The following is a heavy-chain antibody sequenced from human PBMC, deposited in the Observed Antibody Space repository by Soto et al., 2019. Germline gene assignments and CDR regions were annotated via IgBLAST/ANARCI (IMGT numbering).Heavy chain of an antibody. CDR2: ISAYNGNT. Sequence: ASVKVSCKASGYTFTSYGISWVRQAPGQGLEWMGWISAYNGNTNYAQKLQGRVTMTTDTSTSTAYMELRSLRSDDTAVYYCAGGGNVDTAMVTPMYRYYYYYMDVWGKGTTVTVSS. CDR3: AGGGNVDTAMVTPMYRYYYYYMDV. J-gene: IGHJ6*03. CDR1: GYTFTSYG. D-gene: IGHD5-18*01. V-gene: IGHV1-18*01.